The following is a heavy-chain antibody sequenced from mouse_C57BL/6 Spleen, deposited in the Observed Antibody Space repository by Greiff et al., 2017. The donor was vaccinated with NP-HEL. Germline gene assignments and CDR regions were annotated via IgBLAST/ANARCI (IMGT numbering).Heavy chain of an antibody. CDR1: GYTFTDYY. J-gene: IGHJ3*01. D-gene: IGHD1-1*01. CDR3: ARDLYYGSSDFAY. Sequence: QVQLQQSGAELVRPGASVKLSCKASGYTFTDYYINWVKQRPGQGLEWIARIYPGSGNTYYNEKFKGKATLTAEKSSSTAYMQLSSLTSEDSAVYFCARDLYYGSSDFAYWGQGTLVTVSA. CDR2: IYPGSGNT. V-gene: IGHV1-76*01.